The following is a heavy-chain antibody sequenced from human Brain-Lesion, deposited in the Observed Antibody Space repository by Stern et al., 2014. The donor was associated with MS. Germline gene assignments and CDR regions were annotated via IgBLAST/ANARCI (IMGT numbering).Heavy chain of an antibody. CDR2: IYQSGSA. CDR3: ARDPRRGGLSGYYHGMDV. CDR1: GASISNTQW. Sequence: QVQLQESGPGLVKPSGTLSLTCAVSGASISNTQWWTWVRQSPGKGLEWIGEIYQSGSAHFNPSLRRGVTISVDRSKNSFSLKLNSVTAADTAVYYCARDPRRGGLSGYYHGMDVWGQGTTVTVSS. D-gene: IGHD3-10*01. V-gene: IGHV4-4*02. J-gene: IGHJ6*02.